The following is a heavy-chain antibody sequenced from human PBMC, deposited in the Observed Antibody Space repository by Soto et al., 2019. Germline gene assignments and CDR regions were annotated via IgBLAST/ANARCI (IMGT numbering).Heavy chain of an antibody. CDR2: ISYDGSNK. V-gene: IGHV3-30-3*01. Sequence: QVQLVESGGGVVQPGRSLRLSCAASGFTFSSYAMHWVRQAPGKGLEWVAVISYDGSNKYYADSVKGRFTISRDNSKNTLYLQMNSLRAEDTAVYYCARASSYCISTSCGGDYWGQGTLVTVSS. CDR3: ARASSYCISTSCGGDY. D-gene: IGHD2-2*01. J-gene: IGHJ4*02. CDR1: GFTFSSYA.